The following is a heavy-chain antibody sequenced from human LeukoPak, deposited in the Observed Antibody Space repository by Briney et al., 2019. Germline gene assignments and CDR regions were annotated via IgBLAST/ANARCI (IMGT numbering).Heavy chain of an antibody. CDR3: ARDFYDSSGYYDY. V-gene: IGHV4-34*01. Sequence: PSETLSLTCAVYGGSFSGYYWSWIRQPPGKGLEWIGEINHSGSTHYNPSLKSRVTISVDTSKNQFSLKLSSVTAADTAVYYCARDFYDSSGYYDYWGQGTLVTVSS. J-gene: IGHJ4*02. CDR2: INHSGST. D-gene: IGHD3-22*01. CDR1: GGSFSGYY.